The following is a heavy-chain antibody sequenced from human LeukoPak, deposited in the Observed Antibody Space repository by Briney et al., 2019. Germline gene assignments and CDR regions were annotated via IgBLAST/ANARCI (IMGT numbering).Heavy chain of an antibody. V-gene: IGHV4-59*12. CDR3: AGHIVVVTPYFDY. D-gene: IGHD2-21*02. Sequence: PSETLSLTCTVSGGSISSYYWSWIRQPPGKGLEWIGYIYDSGSTNYNPSLKSRVTISVDTSKNQFSLKLSSVTAADTAVYYCAGHIVVVTPYFDYWGQGTLVTVSS. CDR2: IYDSGST. CDR1: GGSISSYY. J-gene: IGHJ4*02.